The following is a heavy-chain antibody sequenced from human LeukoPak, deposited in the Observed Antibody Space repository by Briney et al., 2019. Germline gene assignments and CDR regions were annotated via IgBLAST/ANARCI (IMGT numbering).Heavy chain of an antibody. CDR2: ISYDGSDK. D-gene: IGHD3-10*01. V-gene: IGHV3-30-3*01. CDR3: ARDRMVRGHYGMDV. Sequence: GGSLRLPCAASGFTFRSYAMHWVRQAPGKGLEWVAVISYDGSDKYYTDSVKGRFTISRDNSKNTLYLQMNSLRAEDTAVYYCARDRMVRGHYGMDVWGQGTTVTVSS. CDR1: GFTFRSYA. J-gene: IGHJ6*02.